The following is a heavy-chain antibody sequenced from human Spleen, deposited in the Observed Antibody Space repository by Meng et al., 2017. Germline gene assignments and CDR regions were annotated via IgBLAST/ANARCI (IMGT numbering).Heavy chain of an antibody. Sequence: ASVKVSCKPSGYNFPDYWLHWVRRAPGQGLEWMGRIDPKSGDTHYAQRFQGRVTMTGDTSISTAYMELSRLRSDDTAVYYCARERAATVTRDAFNIWGQGTMVTVSS. CDR2: IDPKSGDT. CDR3: ARERAATVTRDAFNI. J-gene: IGHJ3*02. CDR1: GYNFPDYW. V-gene: IGHV1-2*06. D-gene: IGHD4-11*01.